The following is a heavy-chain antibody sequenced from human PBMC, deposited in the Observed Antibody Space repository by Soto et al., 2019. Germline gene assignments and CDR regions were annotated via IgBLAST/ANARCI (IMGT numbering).Heavy chain of an antibody. Sequence: QVQLVQSGAEVKKPGASVKVSCKASGYTFTSYDIKWVRLATGQGLEWMGWMNPNSGNTAYSQKFQGRVTMTRNTSISTAYMELGSLRSEDTAVYYCARLKHDYAVAWGQGTLVTVSS. V-gene: IGHV1-8*01. D-gene: IGHD5-12*01. J-gene: IGHJ5*02. CDR1: GYTFTSYD. CDR3: ARLKHDYAVA. CDR2: MNPNSGNT.